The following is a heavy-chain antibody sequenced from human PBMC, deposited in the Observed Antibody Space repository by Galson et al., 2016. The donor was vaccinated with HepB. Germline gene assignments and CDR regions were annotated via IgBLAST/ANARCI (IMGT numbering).Heavy chain of an antibody. CDR1: GFTFRSYA. CDR2: ILESGDST. J-gene: IGHJ4*02. D-gene: IGHD4/OR15-4a*01. V-gene: IGHV3-23*01. CDR3: AKRGGANSFGFDY. Sequence: SLRLSCAASGFTFRSYAMSWVRQAPGKGLDWVSGILESGDSTSYADPVKARFTISRDNSKNTLHLQMNSLRAEDTAVYYCAKRGGANSFGFDYWGQGALVTVSS.